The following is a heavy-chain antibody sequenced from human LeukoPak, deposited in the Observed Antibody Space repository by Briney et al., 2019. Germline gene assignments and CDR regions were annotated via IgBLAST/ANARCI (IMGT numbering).Heavy chain of an antibody. D-gene: IGHD4-11*01. J-gene: IGHJ6*04. V-gene: IGHV3-7*01. CDR1: GFTFSSHW. Sequence: GGSLRLSCAASGFTFSSHWMTWVRQAPGKGLEWVANINEDGSGKYYVDSVKGRFTISRDNAENSVHLQMNSLRAEDTAVYYCATRHCSIAACRASSYKCMDDWGKGTTVTVSS. CDR3: ATRHCSIAACRASSYKCMDD. CDR2: INEDGSGK.